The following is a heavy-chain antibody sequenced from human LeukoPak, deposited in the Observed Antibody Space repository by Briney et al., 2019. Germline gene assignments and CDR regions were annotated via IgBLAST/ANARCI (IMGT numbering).Heavy chain of an antibody. J-gene: IGHJ4*02. V-gene: IGHV3-30*02. Sequence: GGSLRLSCAAAGLTFSNYGMHWVRQAPGKGLQWVAYIRYDGRNKYTADSVKGRFTIYRDNSKSTLYLQMNSLRPEDTAVYYCAKGGSNNWSFDNWGQGTLVTVSS. CDR1: GLTFSNYG. D-gene: IGHD1-1*01. CDR3: AKGGSNNWSFDN. CDR2: IRYDGRNK.